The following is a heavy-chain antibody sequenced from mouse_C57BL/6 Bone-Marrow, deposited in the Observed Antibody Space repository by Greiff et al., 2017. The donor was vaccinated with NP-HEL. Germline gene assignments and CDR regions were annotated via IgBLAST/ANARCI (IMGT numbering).Heavy chain of an antibody. Sequence: VQLQQPGAELVKPGASVKMSCKASGYTFTSYWITWVKQRPGQGLEWIGDIYPGSGSNNYNEKFKGKATLTVATSSSTAYMQRSSLTSEDSAVYCGARDGYSYWDFDDWGTGTTVTVSS. CDR1: GYTFTSYW. CDR3: ARDGYSYWDFDD. V-gene: IGHV1-55*01. CDR2: IYPGSGSN. D-gene: IGHD2-3*01. J-gene: IGHJ1*03.